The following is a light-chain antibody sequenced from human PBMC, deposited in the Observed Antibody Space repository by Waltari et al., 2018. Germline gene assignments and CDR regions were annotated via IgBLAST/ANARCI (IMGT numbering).Light chain of an antibody. CDR1: SLRTES. J-gene: IGLJ2*01. Sequence: SSELTQDPAVSVALGQTVRITCQGDSLRTESAAWYQQKPGQAPVLVLYGKNNRPSGIPDRFSGSGSGNTASLTITGSQAEDEADYYCNSRDSSGYYVVFGGGTKLTVL. V-gene: IGLV3-19*01. CDR3: NSRDSSGYYVV. CDR2: GKN.